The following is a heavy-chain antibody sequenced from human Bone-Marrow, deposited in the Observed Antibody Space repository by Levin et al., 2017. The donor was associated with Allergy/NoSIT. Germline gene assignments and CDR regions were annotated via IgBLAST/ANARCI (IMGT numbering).Heavy chain of an antibody. J-gene: IGHJ3*02. V-gene: IGHV3-23*01. Sequence: GESLKISCAASGFTFSNYVMSWVRQAPGKGLEWVSSISSTVSNTYYADSVKGRFTISRDNSKNTLYLQMNSLRAEDTALYYCAKGPVAAPGTFDIWGQGTMVTVSS. CDR1: GFTFSNYV. CDR2: ISSTVSNT. D-gene: IGHD6-19*01. CDR3: AKGPVAAPGTFDI.